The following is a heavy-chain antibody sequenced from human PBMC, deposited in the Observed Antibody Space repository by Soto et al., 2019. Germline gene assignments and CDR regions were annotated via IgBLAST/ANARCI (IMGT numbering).Heavy chain of an antibody. Sequence: TGGSLRLSCAASGFTFSSYAMSWVRQAPGKGLEWVSAISGSGGSTYYADSVKGRFTISRDNSKNTLYLQMNSLRAEDTAVYYCAKDLLRVRRPQWDTELHWFDPWGQGTLVTVSS. V-gene: IGHV3-23*01. CDR1: GFTFSSYA. J-gene: IGHJ5*02. CDR2: ISGSGGST. CDR3: AKDLLRVRRPQWDTELHWFDP. D-gene: IGHD1-26*01.